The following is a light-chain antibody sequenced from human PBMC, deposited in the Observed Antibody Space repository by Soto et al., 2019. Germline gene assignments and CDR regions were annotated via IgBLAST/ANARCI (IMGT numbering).Light chain of an antibody. CDR1: QSVSSN. V-gene: IGKV3-20*01. CDR3: QQYGYSPIT. CDR2: AAS. Sequence: TQSPATLSVSPGERATLSCRASQSVSSNLAWYQQKPGQAPRLLIYAASSRATGSPDRFSGGGSGTDFTLTISRLEPEDFAVYYCQQYGYSPITFGQGTRLEVK. J-gene: IGKJ5*01.